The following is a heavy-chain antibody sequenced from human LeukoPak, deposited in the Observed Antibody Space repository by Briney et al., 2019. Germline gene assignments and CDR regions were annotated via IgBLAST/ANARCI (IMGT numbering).Heavy chain of an antibody. V-gene: IGHV3-7*03. CDR1: GFSFSSYW. D-gene: IGHD2-15*01. J-gene: IGHJ4*02. Sequence: GGSLRLSCAASGFSFSSYWMSWVRLTAGKGLEWVATIKQDGIEKFYVDSVKGRFTISRDNAKNSLYLQMNSLRAEDTAVYYCAKAGAVVVVAAKFFDYWGQGTLVTVSS. CDR2: IKQDGIEK. CDR3: AKAGAVVVVAAKFFDY.